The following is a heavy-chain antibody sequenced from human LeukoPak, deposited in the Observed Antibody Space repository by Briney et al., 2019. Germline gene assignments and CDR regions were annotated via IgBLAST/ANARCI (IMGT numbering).Heavy chain of an antibody. D-gene: IGHD2-2*01. CDR1: GDSIGTYF. Sequence: SETLSLTCTVSGDSIGTYFWSWIRQPPGRGLEWIGSIYYSGSTYYNPSLKSRVTISVDTSKNQFSLKLSSVTAADTAVYYCARHGDDCSSTSCDNFDYWGQGTLVTVSS. CDR2: IYYSGST. CDR3: ARHGDDCSSTSCDNFDY. V-gene: IGHV4-59*05. J-gene: IGHJ4*02.